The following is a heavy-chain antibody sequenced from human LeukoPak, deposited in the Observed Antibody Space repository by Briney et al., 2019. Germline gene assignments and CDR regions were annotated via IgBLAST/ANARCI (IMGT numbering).Heavy chain of an antibody. D-gene: IGHD5-12*01. CDR2: IYSSGST. J-gene: IGHJ4*02. Sequence: SETLSLTCTVSGGSISTYYWSWIRQPAGRGLEWIGRIYSSGSTDYNPSLECRVAMSVDTSENRFSLKLNSVTAADTAIYYCARDTRIEWLRFLDFWGQGILVTVSS. CDR1: GGSISTYY. V-gene: IGHV4-4*07. CDR3: ARDTRIEWLRFLDF.